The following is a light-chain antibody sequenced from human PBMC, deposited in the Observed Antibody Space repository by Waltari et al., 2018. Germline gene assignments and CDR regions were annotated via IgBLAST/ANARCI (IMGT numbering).Light chain of an antibody. J-gene: IGLJ2*01. CDR2: LNSDGSH. V-gene: IGLV4-69*01. CDR1: SGHSSYA. CDR3: QTWDTGIQV. Sequence: QLVLTQSPSASASLGASVKLTCTLRSGHSSYAIAWPQQQPEKGPRYLMKLNSDGSHSKGDGIPDRFSGSSSGAERYLTISSLQSEDEADYYCQTWDTGIQVFGGGTKLTVL.